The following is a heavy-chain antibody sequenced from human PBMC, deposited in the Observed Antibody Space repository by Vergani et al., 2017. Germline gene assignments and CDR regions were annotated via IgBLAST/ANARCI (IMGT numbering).Heavy chain of an antibody. V-gene: IGHV3-15*07. CDR2: IKSTFDRGTT. CDR1: GFSFRNSW. Sequence: EVQLVESGGGIVKPGGSLRLSCVASGFSFRNSWMNWVRRTPGKGLEWVGRIKSTFDRGTTDYAAAVKGRITISRDDSKNALFLQMNGLKTVDIGVTYCTTDPQYCGDCSCYWLRDHHYYGMDVWGQGTTVTVSS. CDR3: TTDPQYCGDCSCYWLRDHHYYGMDV. J-gene: IGHJ6*02. D-gene: IGHD2-21*01.